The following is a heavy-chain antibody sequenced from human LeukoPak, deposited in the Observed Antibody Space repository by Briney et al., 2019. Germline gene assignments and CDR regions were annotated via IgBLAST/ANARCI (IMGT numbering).Heavy chain of an antibody. V-gene: IGHV1-2*02. CDR1: GYTFTGCY. D-gene: IGHD3-22*01. CDR3: ARTTYSSGYFDY. J-gene: IGHJ4*02. Sequence: GASVKVSCKASGYTFTGCYMHWVRQAPGQGLEWMGWINPNSGGTNYAQKFQGRVTMTRDTSISTAYMELSRLRSDDTAVYYCARTTYSSGYFDYWGQGTLVTVSS. CDR2: INPNSGGT.